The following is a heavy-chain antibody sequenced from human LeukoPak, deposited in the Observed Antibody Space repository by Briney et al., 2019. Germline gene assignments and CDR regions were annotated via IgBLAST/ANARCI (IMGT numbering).Heavy chain of an antibody. CDR1: GYTLTELS. CDR3: ATDQRGTVTTK. D-gene: IGHD4-17*01. V-gene: IGHV1-24*01. Sequence: ASVKVSYKVSGYTLTELSMHWVRQAPGKGLEWMGGFDPEDGETIYAQKFQGRVTMTEDTSTDTAYMEQSSLRSEDTAVYYCATDQRGTVTTKWGQGTLVTVSS. J-gene: IGHJ4*02. CDR2: FDPEDGET.